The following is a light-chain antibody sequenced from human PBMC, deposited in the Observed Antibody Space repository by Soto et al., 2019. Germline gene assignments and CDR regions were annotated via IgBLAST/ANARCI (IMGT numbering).Light chain of an antibody. Sequence: DSPMTPSPSSLAASVGERVTITCRASQGIRNDLGWYQQKPGKAPKHLISAASSLQSGVPSRFSGSGSGTEFTLTISSLQSEDFATYYCLQHNSYPLTFGPGTKVDIK. V-gene: IGKV1-17*01. J-gene: IGKJ3*01. CDR1: QGIRND. CDR2: AAS. CDR3: LQHNSYPLT.